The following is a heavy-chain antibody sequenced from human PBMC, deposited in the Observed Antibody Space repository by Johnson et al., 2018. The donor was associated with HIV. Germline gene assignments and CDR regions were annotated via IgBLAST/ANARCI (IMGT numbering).Heavy chain of an antibody. Sequence: VQLVESGGGLVKPGGSLRLSCVASGFTFSDYYMSWIRQAPGKGLEWVSYISSSGSSIYYADSVKGRFTISRDNAKNSLYLQMNSLRAEDTAVYYCSRNQWIELWRDAFEIWGQVTMVTVSS. CDR3: SRNQWIELWRDAFEI. CDR1: GFTFSDYY. V-gene: IGHV3-11*04. J-gene: IGHJ3*02. D-gene: IGHD5-18*01. CDR2: ISSSGSSI.